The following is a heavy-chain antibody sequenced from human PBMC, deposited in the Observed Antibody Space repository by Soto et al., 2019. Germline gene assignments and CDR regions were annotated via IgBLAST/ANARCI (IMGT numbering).Heavy chain of an antibody. Sequence: PGGSLRLSCAAPGFTFSDYYMTWIRQAPGKGLEWVSYISSSGSYTNYADSVKGRFTISRDNAKNSLYLQMNSLRAEDTAVYYCARTYCGGDCYPTPRYYGMDVWGQGTTVTVSS. CDR1: GFTFSDYY. D-gene: IGHD2-21*02. CDR2: ISSSGSYT. V-gene: IGHV3-11*06. CDR3: ARTYCGGDCYPTPRYYGMDV. J-gene: IGHJ6*02.